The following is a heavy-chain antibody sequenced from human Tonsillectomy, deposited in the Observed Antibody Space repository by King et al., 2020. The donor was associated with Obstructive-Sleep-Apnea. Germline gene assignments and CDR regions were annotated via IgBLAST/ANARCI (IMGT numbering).Heavy chain of an antibody. D-gene: IGHD5-12*01. CDR3: ARARVIVAMRTGDPYYYGMDV. V-gene: IGHV1-69*01. CDR2: SIPNFGTA. CDR1: GGTFSSYA. J-gene: IGHJ6*02. Sequence: QLVQSGAEVKKPGSSVKVSCKASGGTFSSYAISWVRQAPVQGLEWKGGSIPNFGTATHAQKVQGRVTITGDESTGTAYQELSSLRSEDTAVYYCARARVIVAMRTGDPYYYGMDVWGQGTTVTVSS.